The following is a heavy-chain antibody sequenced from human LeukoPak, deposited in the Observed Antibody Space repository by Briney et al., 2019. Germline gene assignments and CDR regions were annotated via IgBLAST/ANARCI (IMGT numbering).Heavy chain of an antibody. V-gene: IGHV3-7*01. D-gene: IGHD1-7*01. CDR2: IKQDGSEK. CDR1: GFTFSSYW. J-gene: IGHJ6*03. Sequence: PGGSLRLSCAASGFTFSSYWMSWVRQAPGKGLEWVANIKQDGSEKYYVDSVKGRFTISRDNAKNSLYLQMNSLRAEDTAVYYCAREITGTTRGYYYHMDVWGKGTTVTVSS. CDR3: AREITGTTRGYYYHMDV.